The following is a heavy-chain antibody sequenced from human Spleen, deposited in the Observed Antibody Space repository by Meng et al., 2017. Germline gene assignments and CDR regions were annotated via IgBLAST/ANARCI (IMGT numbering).Heavy chain of an antibody. D-gene: IGHD6-19*01. Sequence: GGSLRLSCAASGFTFSSYAMHWVRQAPGKGLEYVSAISSNGGSTYYANSVKGRFTISRDNSKNTLYIQMGSLRAEDMAVYYCARDLGASSGWYSLTDYWGQGTLVTVSS. CDR1: GFTFSSYA. CDR2: ISSNGGST. V-gene: IGHV3-64*01. J-gene: IGHJ4*02. CDR3: ARDLGASSGWYSLTDY.